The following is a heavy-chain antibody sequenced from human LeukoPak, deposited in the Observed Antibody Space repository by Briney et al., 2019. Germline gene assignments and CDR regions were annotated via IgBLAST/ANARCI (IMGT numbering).Heavy chain of an antibody. D-gene: IGHD6-13*01. CDR3: AKSGAAGMDV. CDR1: GFTFSSYG. Sequence: GGPLRLSCAASGFTFSSYGMHWVRQAPGKGLEWVAVISYDGSNKDYADSVKGRFTISRDNSKNTLYLQMNSLRAEDTAVYYCAKSGAAGMDVWGQGTTVTVSS. CDR2: ISYDGSNK. J-gene: IGHJ6*02. V-gene: IGHV3-30*18.